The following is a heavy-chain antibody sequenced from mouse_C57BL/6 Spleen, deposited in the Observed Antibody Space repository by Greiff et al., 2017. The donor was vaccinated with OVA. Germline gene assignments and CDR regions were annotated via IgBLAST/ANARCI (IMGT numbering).Heavy chain of an antibody. CDR3: ARRAQATWFAY. CDR2: IYPSDSET. D-gene: IGHD3-2*02. Sequence: QVQLQQPGAELVRPGSSVKLSCKASGYTFTSYWMDWVKQRPGQGLEWIGNIYPSDSETHYNQKFKDKATLTADKSSSTAYMQLSSLTSEDSAVYYCARRAQATWFAYWGQGTLVTVSA. CDR1: GYTFTSYW. V-gene: IGHV1-61*01. J-gene: IGHJ3*01.